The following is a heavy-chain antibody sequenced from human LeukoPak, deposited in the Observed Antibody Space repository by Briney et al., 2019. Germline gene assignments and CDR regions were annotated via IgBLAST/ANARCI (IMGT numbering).Heavy chain of an antibody. V-gene: IGHV3-21*01. J-gene: IGHJ4*02. CDR2: ISSSSSYI. D-gene: IGHD6-13*01. Sequence: PGGSLRLSCAASGFTFSSYSMNWVRQAPGKGLEWVSSISSSSSYIYYADSVKGRFTISRDNAKNSLYLQMNSLRAEDTAVYYCAREVSYSSSCFDYWGQGTLVTVSS. CDR3: AREVSYSSSCFDY. CDR1: GFTFSSYS.